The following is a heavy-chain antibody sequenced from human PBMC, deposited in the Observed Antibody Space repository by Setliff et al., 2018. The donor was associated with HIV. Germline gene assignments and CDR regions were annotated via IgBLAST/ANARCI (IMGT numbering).Heavy chain of an antibody. CDR1: FSPFPLSS. CDR2: MNPNSGNT. D-gene: IGHD3-10*01. V-gene: IGHV1-8*02. J-gene: IGHJ6*03. CDR3: ARGLRGVIKGRYYYMDG. Sequence: SFNVSCKSSFSPFPLSSLNRLRQATGQGLELMGWMNPNSGNTGYAQKFQGRVTMTRNTSISTAYMALRSLRSEDTGVSYCARGLRGVIKGRYYYMDGWGKGTTVTVSS.